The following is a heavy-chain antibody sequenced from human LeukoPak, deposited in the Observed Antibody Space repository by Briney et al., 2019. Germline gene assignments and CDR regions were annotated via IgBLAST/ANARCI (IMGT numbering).Heavy chain of an antibody. V-gene: IGHV3-11*03. Sequence: GGSLRLSCAASGFTFSDYYMSWIRQAPGKGLEWVSYISSSSSYTNYADSVKGRFTISRDNAKNSLYLQMNSLRAEDTAVYYSSLEGSSWYRYFQHWGQGTLVTVSS. D-gene: IGHD6-13*01. CDR1: GFTFSDYY. J-gene: IGHJ1*01. CDR2: ISSSSSYT. CDR3: SLEGSSWYRYFQH.